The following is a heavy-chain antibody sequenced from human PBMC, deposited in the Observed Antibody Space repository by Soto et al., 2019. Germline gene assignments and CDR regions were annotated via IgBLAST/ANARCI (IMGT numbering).Heavy chain of an antibody. D-gene: IGHD1-26*01. CDR2: IIPVFGTA. V-gene: IGHV1-69*01. Sequence: QVQLMQSGAEVKKPGSSVKVSCKASGGVFRNYAINWVRQAPGQGLEWMGGIIPVFGTADYPQKFQGRVTITADESTTTAYMELTSLKTEDTPVYFCARDRWGSYSFDSWGQGTLVTVAS. CDR1: GGVFRNYA. CDR3: ARDRWGSYSFDS. J-gene: IGHJ5*01.